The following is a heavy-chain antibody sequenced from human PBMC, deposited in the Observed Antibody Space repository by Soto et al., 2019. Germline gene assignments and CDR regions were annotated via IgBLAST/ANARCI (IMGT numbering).Heavy chain of an antibody. CDR1: GYIFTNYY. Sequence: QVQLVQSGAEVKNPGASVKLSCKASGYIFTNYYIHWVRQAPGQGLEWMAIINPNGGSTNYAQECQGRVTLARDTFTNTVYMELSSLRSEDTAIYYCARDLTSGDYWGQGTLVTVSS. J-gene: IGHJ4*02. CDR2: INPNGGST. V-gene: IGHV1-46*01. CDR3: ARDLTSGDY. D-gene: IGHD7-27*01.